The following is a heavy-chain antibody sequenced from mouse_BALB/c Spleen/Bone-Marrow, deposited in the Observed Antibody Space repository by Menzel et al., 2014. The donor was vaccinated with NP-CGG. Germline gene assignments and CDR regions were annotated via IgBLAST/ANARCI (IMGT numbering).Heavy chain of an antibody. V-gene: IGHV5-17*02. D-gene: IGHD2-1*01. J-gene: IGHJ2*01. CDR3: ARSHFYGNYFDY. Sequence: EVMLVESGGGLVQPGGSRKLSCAASGFTFSNFGMHWFRQSPEKGLEWVAFVSTGSTITYYADTVKGRFTISRDNPENTLFLQMTSLRSEDTAIYYCARSHFYGNYFDYWGQGTTLTVSS. CDR2: VSTGSTIT. CDR1: GFTFSNFG.